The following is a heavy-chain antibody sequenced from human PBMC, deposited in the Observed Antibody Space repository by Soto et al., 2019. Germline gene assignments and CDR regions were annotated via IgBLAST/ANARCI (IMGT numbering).Heavy chain of an antibody. V-gene: IGHV3-11*01. J-gene: IGHJ4*02. D-gene: IGHD2-8*01. Sequence: GESLKISCAASGFTFSDYYMSWIRQAPGKGLEWVSYISSSGSTIYYADSVKGRFTISRDNAKNSLYLQMNSLRAEDTAVYYCARGRYCTNGVCSTTNHFDYWGQGTLVTVSS. CDR1: GFTFSDYY. CDR3: ARGRYCTNGVCSTTNHFDY. CDR2: ISSSGSTI.